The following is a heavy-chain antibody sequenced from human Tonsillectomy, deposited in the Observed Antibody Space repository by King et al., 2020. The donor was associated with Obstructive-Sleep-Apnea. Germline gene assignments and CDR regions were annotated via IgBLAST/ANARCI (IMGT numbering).Heavy chain of an antibody. CDR1: GFTFSSYA. CDR2: ISHDGSDI. D-gene: IGHD1-26*01. CDR3: AKPNSGTYYSRLGYFDY. V-gene: IGHV3-30-3*02. J-gene: IGHJ4*02. Sequence: VQLVESGGGVVQPGRSLRLSCAASGFTFSSYAMFWVRQAPGKGLEWVAVISHDGSDIYYADSVEGRFTISRDNSKNTLYLQVNSLRPEDTAVFYCAKPNSGTYYSRLGYFDYWGQGTLVTVSS.